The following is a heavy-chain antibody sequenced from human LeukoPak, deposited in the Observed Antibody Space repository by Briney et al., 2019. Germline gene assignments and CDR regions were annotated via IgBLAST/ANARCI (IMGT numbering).Heavy chain of an antibody. CDR1: GASISSWY. D-gene: IGHD2-2*01. Sequence: SETLSLTCTVSGASISSWYWSWIRQPPGKGLEWIGDIYGSGSTNYNSSLKSRVTMSTDTSKNQFSLKLTSVTAADTAVYYCARQTALAGYAGGLGFNYWGQGTLVTVSS. V-gene: IGHV4-59*13. CDR3: ARQTALAGYAGGLGFNY. CDR2: IYGSGST. J-gene: IGHJ4*02.